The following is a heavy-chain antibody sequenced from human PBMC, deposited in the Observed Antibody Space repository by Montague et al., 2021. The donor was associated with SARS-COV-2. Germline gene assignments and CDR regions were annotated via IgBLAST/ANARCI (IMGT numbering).Heavy chain of an antibody. CDR1: GGPITSNS. Sequence: SETLSLTCAVSGGPITSNSWNWTRHPPGKGLEYIGYIYHSGSTTYNPSLKSRVSISVYTSKNQFSLKLRSVTAADTAVYYCARGLENYGSGSHHFDPWGQGTLVTVSS. D-gene: IGHD3-10*01. CDR3: ARGLENYGSGSHHFDP. CDR2: IYHSGST. V-gene: IGHV4-59*01. J-gene: IGHJ5*02.